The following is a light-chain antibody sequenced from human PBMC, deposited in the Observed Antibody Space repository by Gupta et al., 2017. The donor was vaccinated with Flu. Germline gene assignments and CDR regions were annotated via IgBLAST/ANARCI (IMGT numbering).Light chain of an antibody. CDR1: SSDVGSYNL. J-gene: IGLJ1*01. CDR3: CSYAGSSTYV. Sequence: QSALTQPASVSGSPGQSMTISCPGTSSDVGSYNLVSWYQQHPGKAPKLMIYEGSKRPSGVSNRFAGSKSGNTASLTISGLPAEDEADYYCCSYAGSSTYVFGAGTKVTVL. CDR2: EGS. V-gene: IGLV2-23*01.